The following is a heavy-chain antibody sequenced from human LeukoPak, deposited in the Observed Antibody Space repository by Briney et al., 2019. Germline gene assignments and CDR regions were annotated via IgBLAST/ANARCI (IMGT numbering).Heavy chain of an antibody. CDR3: ARDGIAVAATHYYGMDV. J-gene: IGHJ6*02. V-gene: IGHV4-30-4*01. D-gene: IGHD6-19*01. Sequence: PSETLSLTCTVSGGSISSGDYYWSWIRQPPGKGLEWIGYIYYSGSTYYNPSLKSRVTISVDTSKNQFSLKLSSVTAADTAVYYCARDGIAVAATHYYGMDVWGQGTTVTVSS. CDR1: GGSISSGDYY. CDR2: IYYSGST.